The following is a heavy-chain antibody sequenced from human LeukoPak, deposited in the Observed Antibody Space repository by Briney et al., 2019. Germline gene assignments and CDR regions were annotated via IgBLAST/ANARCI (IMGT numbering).Heavy chain of an antibody. CDR3: ARDHSYAIDY. D-gene: IGHD5-18*01. V-gene: IGHV3-48*03. CDR2: ISSSGSTI. CDR1: GFTFSSYE. Sequence: GGSLRLSCAASGFTFSSYEMNWVRQAPGKGLEWVSYISSSGSTIYYADPVKGRFTISRDNAKNSLYLQMNSLRAEDTAVYYCARDHSYAIDYWGQGTLVTVSS. J-gene: IGHJ4*02.